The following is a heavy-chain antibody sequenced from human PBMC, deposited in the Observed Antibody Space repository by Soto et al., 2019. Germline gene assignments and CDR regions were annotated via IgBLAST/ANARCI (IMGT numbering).Heavy chain of an antibody. J-gene: IGHJ4*02. CDR3: ARGLHSLFDY. V-gene: IGHV3-33*01. CDR2: IWSDGNNK. Sequence: QVQLVESGGGVVQPGGSLRLSCAASGFTFSNYGMHWVRQAPGKGLEWVAVIWSDGNNKYYADSVKGRFTISRDNSNNTLYVQMTSLRAEDTAVYYWARGLHSLFDYWGQGTLVTVSS. D-gene: IGHD2-21*01. CDR1: GFTFSNYG.